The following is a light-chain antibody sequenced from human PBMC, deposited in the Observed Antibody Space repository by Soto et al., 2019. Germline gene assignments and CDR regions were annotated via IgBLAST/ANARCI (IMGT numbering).Light chain of an antibody. CDR3: MQALQTPPT. V-gene: IGKV2-28*01. CDR1: QSLLKSTGYNY. J-gene: IGKJ1*01. Sequence: DIVMTQSPLSLPVTPGEPASISCRSSQSLLKSTGYNYLDWYLQKPGQSPQLLIYLGSNRASGGPDRFSGSGSGTDFTLKISRVEAEDVGVYYCMQALQTPPTFGQGTKVDIK. CDR2: LGS.